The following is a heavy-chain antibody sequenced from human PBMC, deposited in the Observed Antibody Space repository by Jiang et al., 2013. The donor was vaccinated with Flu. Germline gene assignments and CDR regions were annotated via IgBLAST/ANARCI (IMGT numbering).Heavy chain of an antibody. CDR3: AGYSYGLYDAFDI. V-gene: IGHV3-48*03. CDR1: GFTFSSYE. D-gene: IGHD5-18*01. CDR2: ISSSGSTI. J-gene: IGHJ3*02. Sequence: VQLVESGGGLVQPGGSLRLSCAASGFTFSSYEMNWVRQAPGKGLEWVSYISSSGSTIYYADSVKGRFTISRDNAKNSLYLQMNSLRAEDTAVYYCAGYSYGLYDAFDIWGQGTMVTVSS.